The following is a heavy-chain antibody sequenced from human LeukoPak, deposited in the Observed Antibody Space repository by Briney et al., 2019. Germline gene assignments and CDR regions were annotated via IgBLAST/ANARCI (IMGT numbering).Heavy chain of an antibody. Sequence: GGSLRLSCAASGFTFSSYGMHWVRQAPGKGLEWVAVISYDGSNKYYADSVKGRFTISRDNSKNTLYLQMNSLRAEDTAVYYCAKDRYGDYVGYMDVWGKGTTVTISS. D-gene: IGHD4-17*01. V-gene: IGHV3-30*18. CDR1: GFTFSSYG. J-gene: IGHJ6*03. CDR2: ISYDGSNK. CDR3: AKDRYGDYVGYMDV.